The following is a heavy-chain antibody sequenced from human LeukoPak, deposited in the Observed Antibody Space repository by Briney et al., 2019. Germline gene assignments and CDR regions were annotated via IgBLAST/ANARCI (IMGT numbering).Heavy chain of an antibody. Sequence: GRPLRLSCAASGFTFSSYGMHWVRQAPGKGLEWVAVISYDGSNKYYADSVKGRFTISRDNSKNTLYLQMNSLRAEDTAVYYCAKGQASFDYWGQGTLVTVSS. CDR1: GFTFSSYG. CDR2: ISYDGSNK. V-gene: IGHV3-30*18. D-gene: IGHD1-26*01. J-gene: IGHJ4*02. CDR3: AKGQASFDY.